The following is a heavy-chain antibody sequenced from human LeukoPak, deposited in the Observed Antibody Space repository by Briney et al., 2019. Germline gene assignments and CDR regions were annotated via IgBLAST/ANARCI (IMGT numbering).Heavy chain of an antibody. V-gene: IGHV3-23*01. Sequence: GGSLRLSCAVSGITLSNYGMSWDRQAPGKGLEWVAGISDSGGRTKYADSVKGRFTISRDNSKNTLYLQMNSLRAEDTAVYFCAKRGVVIRVILVGFHKEAYYFDSWGQGALVTVSS. CDR3: AKRGVVIRVILVGFHKEAYYFDS. J-gene: IGHJ4*02. CDR2: ISDSGGRT. CDR1: GITLSNYG. D-gene: IGHD3-22*01.